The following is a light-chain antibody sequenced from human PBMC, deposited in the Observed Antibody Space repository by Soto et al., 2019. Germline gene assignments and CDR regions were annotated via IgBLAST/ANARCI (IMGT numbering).Light chain of an antibody. CDR2: DAS. V-gene: IGKV3-11*01. J-gene: IGKJ4*01. Sequence: EIVLTQSPATLSLSPGERATLSCRASQSVSSQLAWYLQKPGQAPRLLIYDASNRATGIPARFSGSGSATDFTLTISSLEPEDFAVYYCQQRCDWPLTFGGGTKVDIK. CDR1: QSVSSQ. CDR3: QQRCDWPLT.